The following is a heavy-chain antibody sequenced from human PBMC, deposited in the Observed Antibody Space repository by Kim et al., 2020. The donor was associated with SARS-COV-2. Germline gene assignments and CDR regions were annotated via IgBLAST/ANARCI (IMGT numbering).Heavy chain of an antibody. CDR2: GST. Sequence: GSTSYAQNFQGRVTMTIDTSTTTVYMELSSLRSDDTAMYYCARDLEGFDYWGQGTLVTVSS. J-gene: IGHJ4*02. V-gene: IGHV1-46*01. D-gene: IGHD1-1*01. CDR3: ARDLEGFDY.